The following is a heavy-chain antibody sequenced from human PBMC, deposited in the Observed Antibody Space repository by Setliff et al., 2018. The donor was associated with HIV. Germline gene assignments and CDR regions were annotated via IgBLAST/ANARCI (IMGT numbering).Heavy chain of an antibody. D-gene: IGHD4-4*01. V-gene: IGHV3-30*04. J-gene: IGHJ3*02. CDR1: GFTFGDYA. CDR3: VRDLTTTVTRKVFDI. CDR2: ISYDGSYK. Sequence: GGSLRLSCAASGFTFGDYAIHWVRQAPGKGLEWVAVISYDGSYKNYAESVKGRFTISRDNSKNTLYVQMNSLRADDTAIYYCVRDLTTTVTRKVFDIWGQGTMVTVSS.